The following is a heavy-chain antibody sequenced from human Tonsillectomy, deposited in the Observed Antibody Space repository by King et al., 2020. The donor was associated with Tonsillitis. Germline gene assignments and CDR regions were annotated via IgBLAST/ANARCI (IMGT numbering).Heavy chain of an antibody. CDR1: GFSLSTSGVG. CDR3: AHKSVYDSSGYSFDY. V-gene: IGHV2-5*02. J-gene: IGHJ4*02. Sequence: ITLKESGPTLVKPTQTLTLTCTFSGFSLSTSGVGVGWILQPPGKALEWLALLFWEDDKRYSPSLQSRLTITKDTSKNQVVLTMTNMDPVDTATYYCAHKSVYDSSGYSFDYWGQGTLVTVSS. D-gene: IGHD3-22*01. CDR2: LFWEDDK.